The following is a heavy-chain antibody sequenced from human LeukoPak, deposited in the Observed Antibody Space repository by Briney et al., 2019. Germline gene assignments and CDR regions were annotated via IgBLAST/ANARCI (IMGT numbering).Heavy chain of an antibody. Sequence: ASVKVSCKASGYTFTGYYMHWVRQAPGQGLEWMGWINPNSGGTNYAQKFQGRVTMTRDTSISTAYMELSRLRSDDTAVYYCARESADSCSSTSCYIGYWGQGTLVTVSS. V-gene: IGHV1-2*02. CDR2: INPNSGGT. CDR1: GYTFTGYY. CDR3: ARESADSCSSTSCYIGY. J-gene: IGHJ4*02. D-gene: IGHD2-2*01.